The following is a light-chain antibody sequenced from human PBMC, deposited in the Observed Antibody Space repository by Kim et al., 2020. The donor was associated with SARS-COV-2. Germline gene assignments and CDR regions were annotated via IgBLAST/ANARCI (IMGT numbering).Light chain of an antibody. V-gene: IGLV2-14*03. CDR1: YNY. J-gene: IGLJ1*01. Sequence: YNYVSWYHHHPGKAPKLMIYDVSKRPSGISNRFSGSKSGNTASLTISGLQAEDEADYYCSSYASSNTFVFGTGTKVTVL. CDR2: DVS. CDR3: SSYASSNTFV.